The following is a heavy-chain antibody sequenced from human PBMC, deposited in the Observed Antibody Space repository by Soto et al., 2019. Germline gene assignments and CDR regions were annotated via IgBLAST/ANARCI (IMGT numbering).Heavy chain of an antibody. D-gene: IGHD6-19*01. CDR1: GGTFSSYA. CDR3: ARDRGAGSFGYFDY. Sequence: ASVKVSCKASGGTFSSYAISWVRQAPGQGLEWMGGIIPIFGTANYAQKFQGRVTITRDTSASTAYMELSSLRSEDTAVYYCARDRGAGSFGYFDYWGQGTLVTVSS. V-gene: IGHV1-69*05. J-gene: IGHJ4*02. CDR2: IIPIFGTA.